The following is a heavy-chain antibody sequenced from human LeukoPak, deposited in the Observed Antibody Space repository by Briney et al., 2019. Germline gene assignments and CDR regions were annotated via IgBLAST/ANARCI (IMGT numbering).Heavy chain of an antibody. J-gene: IGHJ3*02. V-gene: IGHV3-23*01. Sequence: ASVKVSCKASGGTFSSYAMSWVRQAPGKGLEWVSAISGSGGSTYYADSVKGRFTISRDNSKNTLYLQMNSLRAEDTAVYYCAREVPLIGPRHAFDIWGQGTMVTVSS. D-gene: IGHD2-2*01. CDR3: AREVPLIGPRHAFDI. CDR1: GGTFSSYA. CDR2: ISGSGGST.